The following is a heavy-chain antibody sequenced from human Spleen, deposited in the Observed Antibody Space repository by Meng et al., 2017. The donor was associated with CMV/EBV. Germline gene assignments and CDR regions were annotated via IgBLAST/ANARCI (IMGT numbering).Heavy chain of an antibody. J-gene: IGHJ4*02. D-gene: IGHD3-22*01. CDR3: ARGSSGYRSHLFDS. Sequence: SEATFTVYAIDWVRQAPGQGLEWMGGLIPIFDTANYAQKFQGRVTITTDESTRTTYVELGRLRSEDTAMYYYARGSSGYRSHLFDSWGQGTLVTVSS. V-gene: IGHV1-69*05. CDR1: EATFTVYA. CDR2: LIPIFDTA.